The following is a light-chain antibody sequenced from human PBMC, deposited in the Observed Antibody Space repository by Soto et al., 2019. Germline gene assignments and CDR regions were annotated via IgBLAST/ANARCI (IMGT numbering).Light chain of an antibody. CDR2: DAS. V-gene: IGKV1-5*01. J-gene: IGKJ3*01. CDR1: QPISDW. CDR3: QQYNTDPHI. Sequence: DTQLTQSPGTLSASIGDRVSITCRASQPISDWLAWYQHKPGQAPKLLIFDASSLESGVPSQFSGTGSGTEFTLTITSLQPDDFATYYCQQYNTDPHIFGPRTTVEIK.